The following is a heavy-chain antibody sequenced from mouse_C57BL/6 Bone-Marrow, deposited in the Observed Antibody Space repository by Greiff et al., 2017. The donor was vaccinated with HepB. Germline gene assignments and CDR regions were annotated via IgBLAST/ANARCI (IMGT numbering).Heavy chain of an antibody. V-gene: IGHV14-4*01. CDR1: GFNIKDDY. J-gene: IGHJ1*03. CDR3: TTSYYEYFDV. CDR2: IDPENGDT. D-gene: IGHD2-10*01. Sequence: DVQLQESGAELVRPGASVKLSCTASGFNIKDDYMHWVKQRPEQGLEWIGWIDPENGDTEYASKFQGKATITADTSSNTAYLQLSSLTSEDTAVYYCTTSYYEYFDVWGTGTTVTVSS.